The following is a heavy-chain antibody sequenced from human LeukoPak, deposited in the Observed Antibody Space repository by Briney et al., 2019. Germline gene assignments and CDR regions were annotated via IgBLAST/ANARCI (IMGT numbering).Heavy chain of an antibody. D-gene: IGHD6-13*01. Sequence: PSETLSLTCAVYGGSFSGYYWSWIRQPPGKGLEWIGEINHSGSTNYNPSLKSRVTISVDTSKNQSSLKLSSVTAADTAVYYCARGSSSPDSFVYYYGMDVWGQGTTVTVSS. CDR1: GGSFSGYY. CDR3: ARGSSSPDSFVYYYGMDV. CDR2: INHSGST. J-gene: IGHJ6*02. V-gene: IGHV4-34*01.